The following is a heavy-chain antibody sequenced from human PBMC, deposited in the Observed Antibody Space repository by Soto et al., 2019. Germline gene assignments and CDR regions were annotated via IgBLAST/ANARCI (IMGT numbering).Heavy chain of an antibody. D-gene: IGHD2-8*01. J-gene: IGHJ6*02. CDR1: GGTFSSYA. V-gene: IGHV1-69*13. Sequence: GASVKVSCKASGGTFSSYAISWGRQAPGQGPEVRGGIIPIFGTANYAQKFQGRVTITADESTSTAYMELSSLRSEDTAVYYCATQIVLMVYARRCMDVWGQGTMVTVSS. CDR2: IIPIFGTA. CDR3: ATQIVLMVYARRCMDV.